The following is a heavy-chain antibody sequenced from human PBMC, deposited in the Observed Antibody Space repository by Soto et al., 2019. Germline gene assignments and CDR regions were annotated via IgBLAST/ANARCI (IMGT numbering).Heavy chain of an antibody. CDR3: ARWWGYGEWYFDL. V-gene: IGHV1-18*01. J-gene: IGHJ2*01. Sequence: GASVKVSCKASGYTFTSYAMHWVRQAPGQRLEWMGWINAYNGNTNYAQKLQGRVTMTTDTSTSTAYMELRSLRSDDTAVYYCARWWGYGEWYFDLWGRGTLVTVSS. D-gene: IGHD4-17*01. CDR1: GYTFTSYA. CDR2: INAYNGNT.